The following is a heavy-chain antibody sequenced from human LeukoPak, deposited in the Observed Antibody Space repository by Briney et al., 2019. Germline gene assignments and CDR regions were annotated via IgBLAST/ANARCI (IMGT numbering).Heavy chain of an antibody. V-gene: IGHV3-21*01. D-gene: IGHD5-18*01. J-gene: IGHJ4*02. CDR1: GFTFSSYS. CDR2: ISSSSSYI. CDR3: AREIQLWLAFDY. Sequence: PGGSLRLSCAASGFTFSSYSMNWVRQAPGKGLEWVSSISSSSSYIYYADSVKGRFTISRDNAKNSLYLQMNSLRAGDTAVYYCAREIQLWLAFDYWGQGTLVTVSS.